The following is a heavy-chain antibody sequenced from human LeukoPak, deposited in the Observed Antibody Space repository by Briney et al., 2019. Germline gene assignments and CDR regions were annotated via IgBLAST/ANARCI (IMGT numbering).Heavy chain of an antibody. CDR3: ARERVVSDYNWFDP. CDR1: GASFSGYS. J-gene: IGHJ5*02. CDR2: VNRVGNT. Sequence: SETLSLTCAVHGASFSGYSWSWVRQPPGKGLEWIGEVNRVGNTIYNPSLKSRVTISMDTSTTQFSLRLTSVTVADTAVYFCARERVVSDYNWFDPWGQGTLVTVSS. V-gene: IGHV4-34*01. D-gene: IGHD6-25*01.